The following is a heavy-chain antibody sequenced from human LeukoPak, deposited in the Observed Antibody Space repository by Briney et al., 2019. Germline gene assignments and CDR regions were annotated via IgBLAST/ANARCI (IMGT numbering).Heavy chain of an antibody. Sequence: GGSLRLSCAASGFTFSSYAMHWVRQAPGKGLEWVAVISYDGSNKYYADSVKGRFTISRDNSKNTLYLQMNSLRAEDTAVYYCARGVYYVSCWFDPWGQGTLVTVSS. V-gene: IGHV3-30*04. CDR1: GFTFSSYA. D-gene: IGHD1-26*01. CDR2: ISYDGSNK. J-gene: IGHJ5*02. CDR3: ARGVYYVSCWFDP.